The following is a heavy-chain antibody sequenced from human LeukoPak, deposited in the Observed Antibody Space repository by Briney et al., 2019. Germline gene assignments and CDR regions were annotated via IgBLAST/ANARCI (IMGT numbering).Heavy chain of an antibody. V-gene: IGHV3-7*01. Sequence: GGSLRLSCVASGFTFSSRDWMTWVRQAPGKGLEWVANIKQDGSEKNYVDSVKGRFTISRDNAKNSLYLQMNSLRVEDTAVYYCARAQWLAVGYYFDYWGQGTLVTVSS. CDR3: ARAQWLAVGYYFDY. D-gene: IGHD6-19*01. CDR2: IKQDGSEK. J-gene: IGHJ4*02. CDR1: GFTFSSRDW.